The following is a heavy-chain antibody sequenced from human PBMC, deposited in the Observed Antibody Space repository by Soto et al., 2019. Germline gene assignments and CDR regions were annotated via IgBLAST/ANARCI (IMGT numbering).Heavy chain of an antibody. Sequence: GESLKISCKGSGYSFTSYWIGWVRQMPGKGLEWMGIIYPGDSDTRYSPSFQGQVTISADKSISTAYLQWSSLKASDTAMYYCARLRIGPVGYGPEWYFDYWGQGTLVTVSS. D-gene: IGHD5-18*01. CDR2: IYPGDSDT. CDR1: GYSFTSYW. CDR3: ARLRIGPVGYGPEWYFDY. V-gene: IGHV5-51*01. J-gene: IGHJ4*02.